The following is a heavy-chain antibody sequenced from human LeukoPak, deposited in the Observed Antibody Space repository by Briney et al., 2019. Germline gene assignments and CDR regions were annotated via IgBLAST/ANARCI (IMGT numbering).Heavy chain of an antibody. CDR2: IRYDGSDK. Sequence: GGSLRLSCAASGFTFSSYGMHWVRQAPGKGLEWVAFIRYDGSDKYYADSVKGRFTISRDNSKNTLYLQMNSLRAEDTAVYYCAKGPDYYGSGSYSYWGQGTLVTVSS. CDR1: GFTFSSYG. V-gene: IGHV3-30*02. J-gene: IGHJ4*02. D-gene: IGHD3-10*01. CDR3: AKGPDYYGSGSYSY.